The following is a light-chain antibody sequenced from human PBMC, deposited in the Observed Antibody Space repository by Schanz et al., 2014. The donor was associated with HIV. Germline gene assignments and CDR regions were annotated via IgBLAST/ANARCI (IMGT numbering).Light chain of an antibody. J-gene: IGKJ1*01. V-gene: IGKV3-15*01. Sequence: IVMTQSPGTLSVSPGERATLSCRASQGVSSNLAWYQQKLGQAPRLLIYGASTRAAGVPARFSGSGSGTEFTLIISSLQSEDVAVYHCQQYTSRPTFGQGTKVEIK. CDR3: QQYTSRPT. CDR2: GAS. CDR1: QGVSSN.